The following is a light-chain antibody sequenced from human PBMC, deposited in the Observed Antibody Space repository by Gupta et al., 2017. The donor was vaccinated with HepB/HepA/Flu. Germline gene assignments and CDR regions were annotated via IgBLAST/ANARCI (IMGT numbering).Light chain of an antibody. CDR1: QRVSSN. J-gene: IGKJ4*01. CDR2: GAS. V-gene: IGKV3-15*01. Sequence: EIVMTQSPGTLSVSPGERATLSCRASQRVSSNLAWYQQKPGQAPRLVIYGASTSATGIPARFSGSGSGTEFTLTISSLLSEDFAVYYCQQYSNWPPITFGGGTKVEIK. CDR3: QQYSNWPPIT.